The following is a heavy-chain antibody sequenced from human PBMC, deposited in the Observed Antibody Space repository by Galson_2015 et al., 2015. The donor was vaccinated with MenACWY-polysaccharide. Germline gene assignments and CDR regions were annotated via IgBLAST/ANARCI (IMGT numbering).Heavy chain of an antibody. V-gene: IGHV3-23*01. Sequence: SLRLSCAASGFTLSSYAMSWVRQAPGKGLEWVSAISGSGGSTYYADSVKGRITITRDKSKNTLYLQMNSLRAEDTAVYYCAKDQGGIPLFAVVIPMDVWAQGTTLTVSS. CDR3: AKDQGGIPLFAVVIPMDV. CDR1: GFTLSSYA. D-gene: IGHD3-3*01. CDR2: ISGSGGST. J-gene: IGHJ6*02.